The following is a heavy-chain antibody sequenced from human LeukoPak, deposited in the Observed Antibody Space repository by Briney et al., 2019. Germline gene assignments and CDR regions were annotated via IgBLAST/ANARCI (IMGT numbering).Heavy chain of an antibody. CDR3: ARVGVVTPLVYFNY. V-gene: IGHV4-38-2*02. CDR1: GYSISSGYY. Sequence: SETLSLTCTVSGYSISSGYYWGWIRQPPGKVLEWIGSIYHSGSTYYNPSLKSRVTISVDTSKNQFSLKLSSVTAADTAVYYCARVGVVTPLVYFNYWGQGTPVTASS. CDR2: IYHSGST. D-gene: IGHD4-23*01. J-gene: IGHJ4*01.